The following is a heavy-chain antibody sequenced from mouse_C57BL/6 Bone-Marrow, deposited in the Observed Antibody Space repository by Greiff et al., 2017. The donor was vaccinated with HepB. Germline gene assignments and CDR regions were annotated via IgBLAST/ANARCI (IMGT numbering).Heavy chain of an antibody. CDR2: INYDGSST. CDR1: GFTFSDYY. V-gene: IGHV5-16*01. Sequence: EVKVVESEGGLVQPGSSMKLSCTASGFTFSDYYMAWVRQVPEKGLEWVANINYDGSSTYYLDSLKSRFIISRDNAKNILYLQMSSLKSEDTATYYCARDRTGYVDYWGQGTTLTVSS. CDR3: ARDRTGYVDY. J-gene: IGHJ2*01.